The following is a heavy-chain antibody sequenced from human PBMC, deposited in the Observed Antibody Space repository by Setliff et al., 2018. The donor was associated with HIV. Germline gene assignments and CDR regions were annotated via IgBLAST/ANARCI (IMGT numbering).Heavy chain of an antibody. Sequence: PGGSLRLSCAASGFTFSSYSMNWVRQAPGKGLEWVSSISSSSSYIYYADSVKGRFTISRDNAKNSLYLQMNSLRAEDTAVYYCARDTAELLGLYYWGQGTLVTVSS. V-gene: IGHV3-21*01. CDR3: ARDTAELLGLYY. CDR2: ISSSSSYI. CDR1: GFTFSSYS. J-gene: IGHJ4*02. D-gene: IGHD1-26*01.